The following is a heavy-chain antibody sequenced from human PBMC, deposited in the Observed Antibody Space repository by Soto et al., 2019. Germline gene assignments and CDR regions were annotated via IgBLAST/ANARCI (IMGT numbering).Heavy chain of an antibody. CDR3: ARGGNTVTTYFDY. J-gene: IGHJ4*02. CDR2: INHSGST. CDR1: GGSFSGYY. V-gene: IGHV4-34*01. D-gene: IGHD4-17*01. Sequence: SSETLSLTCAVYGGSFSGYYWSWIRQPPGKGLEWIGEINHSGSTNYNPSLKSRVTISVDTSKNQFSLKLSSVTAADTAVYYCARGGNTVTTYFDYWGQGTLVTVSS.